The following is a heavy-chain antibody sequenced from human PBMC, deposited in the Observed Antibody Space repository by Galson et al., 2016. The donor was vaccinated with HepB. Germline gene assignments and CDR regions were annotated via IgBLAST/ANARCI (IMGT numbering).Heavy chain of an antibody. Sequence: SLRLSCAGSGFTFSAYTLNWVRQAPGRGLEWISSINPGHATYYSESVKGRFTVSSGTVLYLQMTDLRDEDTAVYYCARPPRGAYEGFGFDHWGRGTLVTVSS. V-gene: IGHV3-69-1*02. CDR3: ARPPRGAYEGFGFDH. CDR2: INPGHAT. D-gene: IGHD3-16*01. J-gene: IGHJ4*02. CDR1: GFTFSAYT.